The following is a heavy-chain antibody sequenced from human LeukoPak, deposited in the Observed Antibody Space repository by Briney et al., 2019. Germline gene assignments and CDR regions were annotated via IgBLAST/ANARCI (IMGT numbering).Heavy chain of an antibody. D-gene: IGHD6-13*01. J-gene: IGHJ4*02. Sequence: WASVKVSCKASGYTFTSYYMHWVRQAPGQGLEWMGIINPSGGSTSYAQKFQGRVTITRNTSISTAFMELSSLRSEDTAVYYCARGPASSSFLAVWGQGTLVTVSS. CDR1: GYTFTSYY. CDR3: ARGPASSSFLAV. V-gene: IGHV1-46*01. CDR2: INPSGGST.